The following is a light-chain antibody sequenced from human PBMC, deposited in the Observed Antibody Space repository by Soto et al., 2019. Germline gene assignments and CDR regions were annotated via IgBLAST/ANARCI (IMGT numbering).Light chain of an antibody. Sequence: DIQMTHSPSTLSASVGDRVTITCRASQTITTWLAWYQQKPGKAPKLLIYDASTLESGVPSRFSGSGFGTEFSLTISSLQPDDFATYYCQQYNSSSIICGQGTRLEIK. V-gene: IGKV1-5*01. CDR1: QTITTW. CDR2: DAS. CDR3: QQYNSSSII. J-gene: IGKJ5*01.